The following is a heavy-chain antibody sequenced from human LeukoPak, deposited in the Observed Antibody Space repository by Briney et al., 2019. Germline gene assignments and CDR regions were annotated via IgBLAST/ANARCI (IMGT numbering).Heavy chain of an antibody. CDR2: IYYSRST. V-gene: IGHV4-59*08. CDR1: GGSIISYY. CDR3: ARYCSGGSCLDY. J-gene: IGHJ4*02. Sequence: KPSETLSLTCTVSGGSIISYYWSWTRQPPGKGLEWIGYIYYSRSTNYNPSLKSRVTISVDTSKNQFSLKLSSVTAADTAVYYCARYCSGGSCLDYLGQGTLVTVSS. D-gene: IGHD2-15*01.